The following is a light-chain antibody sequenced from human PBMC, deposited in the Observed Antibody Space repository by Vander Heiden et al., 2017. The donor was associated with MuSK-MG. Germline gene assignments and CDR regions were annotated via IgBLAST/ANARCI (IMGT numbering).Light chain of an antibody. CDR1: SSNIGSRT. J-gene: IGLJ1*01. CDR3: AAWDDTLNGYV. CDR2: VNR. V-gene: IGLV1-44*01. Sequence: QSVLTQPPSVSGAPGQSFTVSCSGSSSNIGSRTVHWYQQLPGTAPKLLIYVNRVRPSGVPDRFSGSKSGTSASLAISGLQSEDEADYYCAAWDDTLNGYVFGTGTKVTVL.